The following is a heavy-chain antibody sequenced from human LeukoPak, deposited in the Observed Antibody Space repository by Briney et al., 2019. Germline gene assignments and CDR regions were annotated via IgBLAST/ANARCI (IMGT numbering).Heavy chain of an antibody. V-gene: IGHV4-59*01. CDR2: IYYSGST. CDR3: ARDSLYYDSSGFDAFDI. J-gene: IGHJ3*02. Sequence: SETLSLTCTVSGGSISSYYWSWIRQPPGKGLEWIGCIYYSGSTNYNPSLKSRVTISVDTSKNQFSLKLSSVTAADTAVYYCARDSLYYDSSGFDAFDIWGQGAMVTVSS. D-gene: IGHD3-22*01. CDR1: GGSISSYY.